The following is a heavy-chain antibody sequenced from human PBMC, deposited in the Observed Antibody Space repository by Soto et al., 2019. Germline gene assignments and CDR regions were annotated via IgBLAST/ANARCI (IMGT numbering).Heavy chain of an antibody. Sequence: SETLSLTCAVYGGSFSGYYWSWIRQPPGKGLEWIGEINHSGSTNYNPSLKSRVTISVDTSKNQFSLKLSSVTAADTAVYYCARGRGSGSYYHGPFDYWGQGTLVTV. CDR1: GGSFSGYY. CDR3: ARGRGSGSYYHGPFDY. CDR2: INHSGST. V-gene: IGHV4-34*01. J-gene: IGHJ4*02. D-gene: IGHD3-10*01.